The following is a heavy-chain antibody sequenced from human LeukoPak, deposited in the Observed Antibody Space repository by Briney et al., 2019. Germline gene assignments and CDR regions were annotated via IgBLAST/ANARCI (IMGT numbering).Heavy chain of an antibody. CDR1: GITFSSFA. D-gene: IGHD6-13*01. CDR3: ASQYTSNWYVAFEY. Sequence: GGSLRLSCAASGITFSSFAMSWVRHAPGKGLEWVSAIGGNGDNTYYADSVKGRFTISRDNSKNTLYLQMNSLRAEDTAVYYCASQYTSNWYVAFEYWGQGALVTVSS. V-gene: IGHV3-23*01. J-gene: IGHJ4*02. CDR2: IGGNGDNT.